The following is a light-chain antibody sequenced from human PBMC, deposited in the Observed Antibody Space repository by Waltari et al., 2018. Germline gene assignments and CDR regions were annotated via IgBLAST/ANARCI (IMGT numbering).Light chain of an antibody. CDR2: GNS. J-gene: IGLJ2*01. CDR3: QSYDSSLSGSE. V-gene: IGLV1-40*01. Sequence: QSVLTQPPSVSGAPGQRVTISCTGSSSNIGAGYDVHWCQQLPGTAPKLLIYGNSNRPSGVPDRFSGSKSGTSASLAITGLQAEDEADYYCQSYDSSLSGSEFGGGTKLTVL. CDR1: SSNIGAGYD.